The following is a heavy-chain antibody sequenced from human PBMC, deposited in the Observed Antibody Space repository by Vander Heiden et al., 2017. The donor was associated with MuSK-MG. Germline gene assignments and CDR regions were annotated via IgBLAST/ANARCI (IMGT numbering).Heavy chain of an antibody. V-gene: IGHV4-39*01. CDR1: GGSIISSSYY. CDR2: VYYSGST. Sequence: LPLQASGPGMVPPSEPLSLTFTFSGGSIISSSYYLGWIRQPPGKGLEWIGSVYYSGSTYYNPSLKSRVTISVDTSKNQFSLKLSSVTAADTAVYYCARNVLLWFGEFPSLGWFDPWGQGTLVTVSS. J-gene: IGHJ5*02. CDR3: ARNVLLWFGEFPSLGWFDP. D-gene: IGHD3-10*01.